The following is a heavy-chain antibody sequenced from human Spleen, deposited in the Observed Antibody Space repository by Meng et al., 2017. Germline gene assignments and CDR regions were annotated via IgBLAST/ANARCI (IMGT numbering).Heavy chain of an antibody. V-gene: IGHV4-34*01. CDR2: INHSGST. D-gene: IGHD4-11*01. J-gene: IGHJ4*02. CDR1: GGSFSDYY. CDR3: ARGPTTMAHDFDY. Sequence: QVQLLRWGAGLLKPSETLSLPCVVSGGSFSDYYWSWIRQPPGKGLEWIGEINHSGSTNYNPSLESRATISVDTSQNNLSLKLSSVTAADSAVYYCARGPTTMAHDFDYWGQGTLVTVSS.